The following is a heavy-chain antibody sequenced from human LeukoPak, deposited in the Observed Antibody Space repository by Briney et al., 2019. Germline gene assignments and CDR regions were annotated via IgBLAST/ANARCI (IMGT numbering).Heavy chain of an antibody. CDR1: GFTFSSYG. D-gene: IGHD6-6*01. CDR3: ARDGYSSSSSFDY. CDR2: IWYDGSNK. J-gene: IGHJ4*02. Sequence: GGSLRLSCAASGFTFSSYGMHWVRQAPGKGLEWVAVIWYDGSNKYYADSVKGRFTISRDNSKNTLYLQMNSLRAEDTAVYYCARDGYSSSSSFDYWGQGTLVTVSS. V-gene: IGHV3-33*01.